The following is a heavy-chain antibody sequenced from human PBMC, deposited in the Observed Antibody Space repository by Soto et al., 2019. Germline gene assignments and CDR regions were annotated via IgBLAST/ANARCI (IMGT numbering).Heavy chain of an antibody. J-gene: IGHJ4*02. CDR2: ISGSGGST. D-gene: IGHD4-4*01. CDR3: AKDPWMTTVTTSGPFDY. V-gene: IGHV3-23*01. Sequence: GGSLRLSCAASGFTFSNYAMSWVRQAPGKGLEWVSAISGSGGSTYYADSVKGRFTISRDNSKNTLYLQMNSLRAEDTAVYYCAKDPWMTTVTTSGPFDYWGQGTLVTVSS. CDR1: GFTFSNYA.